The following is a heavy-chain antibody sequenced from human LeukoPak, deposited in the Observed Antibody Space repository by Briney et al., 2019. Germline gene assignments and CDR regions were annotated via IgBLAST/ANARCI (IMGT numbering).Heavy chain of an antibody. CDR3: ARGSSSGFDY. CDR2: IFYSGST. CDR1: GGSISSYY. D-gene: IGHD3-22*01. Sequence: PSETLSLTCTVSGGSISSYYWSWIRQPPGKGLEWIGYIFYSGSTDYNPSLKSRVIISVDTSKNQFSLKLSSVTAADTAVYYCARGSSSGFDYWGQGTLVTVSS. V-gene: IGHV4-59*12. J-gene: IGHJ4*02.